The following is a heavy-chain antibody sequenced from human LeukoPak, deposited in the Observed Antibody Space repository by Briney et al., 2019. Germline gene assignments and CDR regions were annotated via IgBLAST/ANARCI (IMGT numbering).Heavy chain of an antibody. CDR2: IRYDGSNK. CDR1: GFTFSSYG. Sequence: PGGSLRLSCAASGFTFSSYGMHWVRQAPGKGLEWVAFIRYDGSNKYYADSVKGRFTISRDNSKNTLYLQMNSLRAEDTAVYYCAKDFDWLYGRPNYFDYWGQGTLVTVSS. J-gene: IGHJ4*02. V-gene: IGHV3-30*02. D-gene: IGHD3-9*01. CDR3: AKDFDWLYGRPNYFDY.